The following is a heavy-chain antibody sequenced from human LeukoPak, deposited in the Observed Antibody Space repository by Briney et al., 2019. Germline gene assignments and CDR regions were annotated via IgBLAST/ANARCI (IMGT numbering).Heavy chain of an antibody. J-gene: IGHJ5*02. V-gene: IGHV1-46*01. CDR2: INPSGGST. CDR3: ARVGHKTRCSGGSCYDWVDP. D-gene: IGHD2-15*01. Sequence: SVKVSCKASGYTFTSYYMHWVRQAPGQGLEWMGIINPSGGSTSYAQKFQGRVTMTRDTSTSTVYMELSSLRSDDTAVYYCARVGHKTRCSGGSCYDWVDPWGQGTLVTVSS. CDR1: GYTFTSYY.